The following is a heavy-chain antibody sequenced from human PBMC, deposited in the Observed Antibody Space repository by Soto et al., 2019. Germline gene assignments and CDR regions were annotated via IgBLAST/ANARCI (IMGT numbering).Heavy chain of an antibody. Sequence: QVQLQESGPGLVKPSETLSLTCTVSGGSVSSGSYHWGWIRQPPGKGLEWIGYIYHSGSTNYNPSLTSLVTISVDTSKNQFSLSLTSVTAADTAVYYWARLSSACFDAWGQGTLVTVAS. CDR2: IYHSGST. CDR3: ARLSSACFDA. V-gene: IGHV4-61*01. CDR1: GGSVSSGSYH. J-gene: IGHJ5*02.